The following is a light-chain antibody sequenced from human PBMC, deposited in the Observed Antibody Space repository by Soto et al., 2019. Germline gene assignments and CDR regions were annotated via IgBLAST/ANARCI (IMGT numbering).Light chain of an antibody. CDR2: DAT. J-gene: IGKJ2*01. CDR3: QQRDSGPPYN. Sequence: EVLLTQSPVTLSLSPGERATLSCRASQSVSGYLSWYQQKPGHAPRLLIFDATNRATGVPARFSGSGSGTDFTLPISSVEQEDVAVYYCQQRDSGPPYNFGQGTRLQLK. CDR1: QSVSGY. V-gene: IGKV3-11*01.